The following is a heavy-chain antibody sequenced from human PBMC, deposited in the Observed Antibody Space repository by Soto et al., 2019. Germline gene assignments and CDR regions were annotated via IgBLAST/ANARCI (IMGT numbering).Heavy chain of an antibody. Sequence: GGSLRLSCAASGFTFSSYAMHWVRQAPGKGLEWVAVISYDGSNKYYADSVKGRFTISRDNSKNTLYLQMNSLRAEDTAVYYCARDYGDYNWFDPWGQGTLVTVSS. CDR1: GFTFSSYA. V-gene: IGHV3-30-3*01. CDR2: ISYDGSNK. J-gene: IGHJ5*02. CDR3: ARDYGDYNWFDP. D-gene: IGHD4-17*01.